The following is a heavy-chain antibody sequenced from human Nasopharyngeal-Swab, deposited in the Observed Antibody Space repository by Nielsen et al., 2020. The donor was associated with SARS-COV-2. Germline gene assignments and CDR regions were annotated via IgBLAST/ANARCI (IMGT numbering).Heavy chain of an antibody. V-gene: IGHV3-53*01. CDR2: IYSGGST. J-gene: IGHJ3*02. CDR3: ARDWSSAGAFDI. D-gene: IGHD2-2*01. Sequence: GESLKISCAASGFTVSSNYMSWVRQAPGKGLEWVSVIYSGGSTYYADSVKGRFTISRDNSKNTLYLQMNSLRAEDTAVYYCARDWSSAGAFDIWGQGTMVTVSS. CDR1: GFTVSSNY.